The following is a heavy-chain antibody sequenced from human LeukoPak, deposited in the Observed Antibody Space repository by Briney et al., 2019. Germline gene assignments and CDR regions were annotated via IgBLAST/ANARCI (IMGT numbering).Heavy chain of an antibody. CDR1: GFTFSSYR. CDR2: ISSSSSYI. Sequence: GGSLRLSCAASGFTFSSYRMNWVRQAPGEGLEWVSFISSSSSYIDYADSVKGRFTISRDNAKNSLYLQMNSLRAEDTAVYYCARIWDGYSGSDYWGQGTLVTVSS. CDR3: ARIWDGYSGSDY. V-gene: IGHV3-21*01. J-gene: IGHJ4*02. D-gene: IGHD1-26*01.